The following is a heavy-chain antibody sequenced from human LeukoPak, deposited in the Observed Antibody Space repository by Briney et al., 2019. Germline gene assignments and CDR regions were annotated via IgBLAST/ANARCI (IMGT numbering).Heavy chain of an antibody. CDR3: ARDLDIVATVLGY. CDR1: GYTYTNYG. J-gene: IGHJ4*02. D-gene: IGHD5-12*01. CDR2: ISAYNGNT. V-gene: IGHV1-18*04. Sequence: ASVKVSFKASGYTYTNYGISWVRQAPGQGRERMGWISAYNGNTNYAQKLQGRVTITTDTSTSTAYMELRSLRSDDTAVYYCARDLDIVATVLGYWGQGTLVTVSS.